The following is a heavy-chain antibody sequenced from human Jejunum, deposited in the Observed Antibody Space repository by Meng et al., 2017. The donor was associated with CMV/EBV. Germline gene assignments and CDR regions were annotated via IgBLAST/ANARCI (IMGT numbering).Heavy chain of an antibody. V-gene: IGHV2-5*02. CDR3: AYRRGGGSGWNWFGP. CDR2: IYWDDDK. D-gene: IGHD6-19*01. Sequence: QLTLQDAGPTLVKPTQTLPLTCSFSGFSLTTNGAGVGWIRRPPGKALEWLALIYWDDDKHYSPSLESRLSIMKDTSKNRVVLIMTDVDPVDTATYYCAYRRGGGSGWNWFGPWGQGILVTVPS. J-gene: IGHJ5*02. CDR1: GFSLTTNGAG.